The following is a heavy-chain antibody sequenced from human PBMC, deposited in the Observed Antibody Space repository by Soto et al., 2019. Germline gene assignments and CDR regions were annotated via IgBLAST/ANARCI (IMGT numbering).Heavy chain of an antibody. V-gene: IGHV1-3*05. CDR2: TNAGNGNT. CDR3: ERSIVVVTALDY. D-gene: IGHD2-21*02. Sequence: QVQLVQSGAEEKKPGASVKVSCKASGYTFTSYAMHWVRQSPGQRLEWMGWTNAGNGNTKYSQKFQGRVTITRDTSASTDYMELSSLRSEDTAVYYCERSIVVVTALDYWGQGTLVTVSS. CDR1: GYTFTSYA. J-gene: IGHJ4*02.